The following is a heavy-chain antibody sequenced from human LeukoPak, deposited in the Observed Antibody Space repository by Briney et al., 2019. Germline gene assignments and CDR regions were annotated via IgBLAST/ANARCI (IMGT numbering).Heavy chain of an antibody. Sequence: SETLSLTCAVYGGSFSGYYWSWIRQPPGKGLEWIGEINDSGSTNYNPSLRSRVTISVDTSLNQFSLKMRSVTAADTADYYCARGLWFGESRPYYYDYWGQGNLVTVST. J-gene: IGHJ4*02. CDR2: INDSGST. CDR1: GGSFSGYY. CDR3: ARGLWFGESRPYYYDY. D-gene: IGHD3-10*01. V-gene: IGHV4-34*01.